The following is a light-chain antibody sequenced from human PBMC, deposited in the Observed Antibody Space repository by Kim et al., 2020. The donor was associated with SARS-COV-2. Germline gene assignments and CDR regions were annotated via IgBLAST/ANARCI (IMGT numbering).Light chain of an antibody. J-gene: IGLJ2*01. CDR1: NLRSYN. CDR2: GKN. Sequence: VALGQTVRITCQGDNLRSYNATWYQQKPGQTPRVVIYGKNNRPSGVPDRFSGSSSGNTASLTITGTQAGDEADYYCNSRDSNDNVVFGGGTQLTVL. V-gene: IGLV3-19*01. CDR3: NSRDSNDNVV.